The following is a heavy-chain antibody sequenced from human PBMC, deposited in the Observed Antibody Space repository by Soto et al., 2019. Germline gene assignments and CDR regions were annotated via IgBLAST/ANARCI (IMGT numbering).Heavy chain of an antibody. V-gene: IGHV4-39*01. CDR3: ARLSRLGLVKY. D-gene: IGHD3-22*01. CDR2: TFYSGAT. CDR1: GDFISSSSDY. J-gene: IGHJ4*02. Sequence: PSETLSLTCTVSGDFISSSSDYWGWIRQPPGKGLEWIGSTFYSGATFYNPSLRGRVTISVDTSKNQFSLKLRSVTAADTAVYYCARLSRLGLVKYWGQGTQVTVSS.